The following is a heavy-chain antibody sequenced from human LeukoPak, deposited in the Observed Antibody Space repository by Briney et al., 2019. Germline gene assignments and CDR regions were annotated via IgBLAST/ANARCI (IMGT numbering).Heavy chain of an antibody. Sequence: GGSLRLSCAASGFTFSSYWMHWVRQAPGKGPVWVSRINSDGSSTSYADSVKGRFTISRDNAKNTLYLQMNSLRAEDTAVYYCARSRLSRVNWFDPWGQGTLVTVSS. D-gene: IGHD3-16*02. J-gene: IGHJ5*02. CDR1: GFTFSSYW. CDR2: INSDGSST. V-gene: IGHV3-74*01. CDR3: ARSRLSRVNWFDP.